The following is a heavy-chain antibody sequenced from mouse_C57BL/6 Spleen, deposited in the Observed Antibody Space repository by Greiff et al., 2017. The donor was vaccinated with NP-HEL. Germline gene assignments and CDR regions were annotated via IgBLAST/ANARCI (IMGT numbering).Heavy chain of an antibody. CDR2: INPSTGGT. D-gene: IGHD2-4*01. CDR1: GYSFTGYY. Sequence: EVKLLESGPELVKPGASVKISCKASGYSFTGYYMNWVKQSPEKSLEWIGEINPSTGGTTYNQKFKAKATLTVDKSSSTAYMQLKSLTSEDSAVYYCASYGYDYDSHYYAMDYWGQGTSVTVSS. V-gene: IGHV1-42*01. J-gene: IGHJ4*01. CDR3: ASYGYDYDSHYYAMDY.